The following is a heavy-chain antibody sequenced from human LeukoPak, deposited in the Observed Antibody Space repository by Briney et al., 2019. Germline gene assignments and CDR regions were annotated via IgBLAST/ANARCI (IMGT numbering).Heavy chain of an antibody. CDR2: IIPIFGTA. Sequence: ASVKVSCKASGGTFSGYAISWVRQAPGQGLEWMGGIIPIFGTANYAQKFQGRVTITTDESTSTAYMELSSLRSEDTAVYYCARSEMATITYAFDIWGQGTMVTVSS. D-gene: IGHD5-24*01. CDR1: GGTFSGYA. J-gene: IGHJ3*02. V-gene: IGHV1-69*05. CDR3: ARSEMATITYAFDI.